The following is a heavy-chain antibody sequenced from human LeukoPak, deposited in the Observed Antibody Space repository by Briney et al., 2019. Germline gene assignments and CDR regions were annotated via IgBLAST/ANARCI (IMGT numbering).Heavy chain of an antibody. D-gene: IGHD3-9*01. CDR2: IIHIFGTA. Sequence: SVKVSCKASGGTFSSYAISWVRQAPGQGLEWMGGIIHIFGTANYAQKFQGRVTITTDESTSTAYMELSSLRSEDTAVYYCARGGHDILTGYYFPLDYWGQGTLVTVSS. CDR3: ARGGHDILTGYYFPLDY. J-gene: IGHJ4*02. V-gene: IGHV1-69*05. CDR1: GGTFSSYA.